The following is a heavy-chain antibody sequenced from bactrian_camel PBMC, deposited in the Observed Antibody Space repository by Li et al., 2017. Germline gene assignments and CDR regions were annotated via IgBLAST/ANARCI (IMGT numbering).Heavy chain of an antibody. V-gene: IGHV3S40*01. Sequence: VQLVESGGDLVQPGGSLRLSCAASGFPFVGYGMSWVRQTPEKGLEWVSGINNGGDMTWYADSVKGRFTIFRDNAKNTLYLQMNSLKTEDTAVYYCATTIPRVVATLSGYNYWGQGTQVTVS. CDR1: GFPFVGYG. CDR2: INNGGDMT. J-gene: IGHJ4*01. CDR3: ATTIPRVVATLSGYNY. D-gene: IGHD2*01.